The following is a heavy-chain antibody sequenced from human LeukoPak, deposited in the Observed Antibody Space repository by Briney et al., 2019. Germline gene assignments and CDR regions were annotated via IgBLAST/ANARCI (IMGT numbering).Heavy chain of an antibody. Sequence: GGSLRLSCAASGFTFSSYAMSWVRQAPGKGLERVSAISGSGGSTYYADSVKGRFTISRDNSKNTLYLQMNSLRAEDTAVYYCAKDAHYYDSSGILDYWGQGTLVTVSS. J-gene: IGHJ4*02. CDR1: GFTFSSYA. D-gene: IGHD3-22*01. V-gene: IGHV3-23*01. CDR3: AKDAHYYDSSGILDY. CDR2: ISGSGGST.